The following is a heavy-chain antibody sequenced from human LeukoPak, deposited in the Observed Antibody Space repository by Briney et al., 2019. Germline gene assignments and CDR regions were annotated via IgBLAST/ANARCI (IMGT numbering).Heavy chain of an antibody. CDR2: IYYSGST. CDR1: GGSISSSSYY. CDR3: ARIIVVVPAAALGYFQH. Sequence: SETLSLTCTVSGGSISSSSYYWGWIRQPPGKGLEWIGSIYYSGSTYYNPSLKSRVTISVDTSKNQFSLKLSSVTAADTAVYYCARIIVVVPAAALGYFQHWGQGTLVTVSS. V-gene: IGHV4-39*01. J-gene: IGHJ1*01. D-gene: IGHD2-2*01.